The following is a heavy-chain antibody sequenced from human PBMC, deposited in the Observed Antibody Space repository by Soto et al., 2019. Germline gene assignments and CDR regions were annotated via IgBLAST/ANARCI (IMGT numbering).Heavy chain of an antibody. Sequence: GESLKISCKGFGYSFDTYWISWVRQMPGKGLEWMGRIDPSDSYTNYSPSFQGHVTISTDKSISTAYLQWSSLKASDTAVYYCARLVYDSSGYRPGWGQGTLVTVSS. J-gene: IGHJ4*02. D-gene: IGHD3-22*01. CDR1: GYSFDTYW. CDR2: IDPSDSYT. CDR3: ARLVYDSSGYRPG. V-gene: IGHV5-10-1*01.